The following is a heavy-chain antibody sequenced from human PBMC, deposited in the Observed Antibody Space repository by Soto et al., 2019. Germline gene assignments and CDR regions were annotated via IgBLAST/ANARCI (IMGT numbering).Heavy chain of an antibody. Sequence: GGSLRLSCAASGFTFSSYGMHWVRQAPGKGLEWVAVIWYDGSNKYYADSVKGRFTISRDNSKNTLYLQMNSLRAEDTAVYYCARDTDPYSSSFLVGHYMDVWGKGTTVTVSS. CDR1: GFTFSSYG. V-gene: IGHV3-33*01. J-gene: IGHJ6*03. CDR3: ARDTDPYSSSFLVGHYMDV. CDR2: IWYDGSNK. D-gene: IGHD6-6*01.